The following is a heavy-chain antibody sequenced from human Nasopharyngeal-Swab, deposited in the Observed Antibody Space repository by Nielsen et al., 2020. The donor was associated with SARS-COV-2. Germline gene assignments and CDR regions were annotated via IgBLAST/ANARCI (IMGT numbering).Heavy chain of an antibody. D-gene: IGHD1-1*01. CDR3: ARGRGRPGHWFGP. V-gene: IGHV4-34*01. Sequence: PGKGLEWIGEINHSGSTNYNPSLKSRVTISVDTSKNQFSLKLSSVTAADTAVYYCARGRGRPGHWFGPWGQGTLVTVSS. J-gene: IGHJ5*02. CDR2: INHSGST.